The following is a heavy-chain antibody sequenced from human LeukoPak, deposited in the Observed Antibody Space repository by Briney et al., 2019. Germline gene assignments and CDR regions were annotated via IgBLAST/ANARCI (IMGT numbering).Heavy chain of an antibody. CDR2: IYYGGST. CDR1: GGSISSSSYY. V-gene: IGHV4-39*07. D-gene: IGHD3-10*01. Sequence: SETLSLTCTVSGGSISSSSYYWGWIRQPPGKGLEWIGSIYYGGSTYYNPSLKSRVTISVDTSKNQFSLKLSSVTAADTAVYYCAGNTYYYGSGSYFPDAFDIWGQGTMVTVSS. J-gene: IGHJ3*02. CDR3: AGNTYYYGSGSYFPDAFDI.